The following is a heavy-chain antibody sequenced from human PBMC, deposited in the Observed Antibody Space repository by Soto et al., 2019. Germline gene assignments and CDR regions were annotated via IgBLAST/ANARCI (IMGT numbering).Heavy chain of an antibody. CDR3: ARDRYFYDSRGYYRTLDS. CDR1: GDSFSNHY. D-gene: IGHD3-22*01. J-gene: IGHJ5*01. V-gene: IGHV4-59*11. CDR2: IFHSGIT. Sequence: SETLSLTCTISGDSFSNHYWTWIRQSPGKGQEWIGYIFHSGITDYNPSVKSRVTISIDKSRNLFSLNLTSVTAADTAVYYCARDRYFYDSRGYYRTLDSWGQGTLVTVSS.